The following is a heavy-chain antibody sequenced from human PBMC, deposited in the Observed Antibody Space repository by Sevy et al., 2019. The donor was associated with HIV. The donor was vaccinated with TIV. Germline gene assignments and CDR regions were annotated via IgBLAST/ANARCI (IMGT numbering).Heavy chain of an antibody. CDR2: ISGSGGST. Sequence: GGSLRLSCAASGFTFSSYVMSWVRQAPGKGLEWVSAISGSGGSTYYADSVKGRFTISRDNSKNTLYLQMNSLRAEDTAVYYCAKPAISGSYYAGLVYWGQGTLVTVSS. CDR3: AKPAISGSYYAGLVY. CDR1: GFTFSSYV. V-gene: IGHV3-23*01. D-gene: IGHD1-26*01. J-gene: IGHJ4*02.